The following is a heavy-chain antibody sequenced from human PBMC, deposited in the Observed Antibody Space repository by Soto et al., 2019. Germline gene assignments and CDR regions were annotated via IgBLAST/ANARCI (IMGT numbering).Heavy chain of an antibody. V-gene: IGHV3-23*01. CDR1: GFIFSSYA. CDR3: AKSRWNWRDYFDY. D-gene: IGHD1-7*01. CDR2: ISGSGGST. J-gene: IGHJ4*02. Sequence: EVQLLESGGGLVQPGGSLRLSCAASGFIFSSYAMSWVRQAPGKGLEWVSAISGSGGSTYYADSVKGRFTISRDNSKNTLYLQMNSLRAEDTAVYYCAKSRWNWRDYFDYWGQGTLVTVSS.